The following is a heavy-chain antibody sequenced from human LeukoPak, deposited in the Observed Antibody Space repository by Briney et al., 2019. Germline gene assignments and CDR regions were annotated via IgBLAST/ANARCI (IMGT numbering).Heavy chain of an antibody. CDR1: GFTFSSYW. CDR3: AWGTEYYFDY. CDR2: IKQDGSQK. V-gene: IGHV3-7*04. J-gene: IGHJ4*02. Sequence: GGSLRLSCAASGFTFSSYWMSWVRQAPGKGLEWVANIKQDGSQKYYVDSVKGRFTISRDNAKNSLYLQMISLRAEDTAVYYCAWGTEYYFDYWGQGTLVTVSS. D-gene: IGHD3/OR15-3a*01.